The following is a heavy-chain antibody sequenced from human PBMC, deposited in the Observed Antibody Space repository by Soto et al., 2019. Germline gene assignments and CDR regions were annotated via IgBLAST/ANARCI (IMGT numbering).Heavy chain of an antibody. CDR2: IYDSASA. J-gene: IGHJ6*03. CDR3: ARGILRPNHYMDV. D-gene: IGHD1-26*01. V-gene: IGHV4-31*03. Sequence: QVQLQESGPGLVKPSQTLSLTCIVSGDSISRGGYVWTWIRQHPGKGLEWIGYIYDSASAFYNPSLTSRVTMSVDTSKNQFALNLRSVTAADTAVFYCARGILRPNHYMDVWGKGTAVAVSS. CDR1: GDSISRGGYV.